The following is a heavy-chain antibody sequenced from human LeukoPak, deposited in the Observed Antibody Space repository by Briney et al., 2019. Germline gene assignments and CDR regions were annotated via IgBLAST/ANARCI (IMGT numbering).Heavy chain of an antibody. V-gene: IGHV3-9*01. CDR1: GSTFDDYA. D-gene: IGHD3-10*01. CDR3: AKDIPVRGVIIGFPDY. CDR2: ISWNSGSI. Sequence: GGSLRLSCAASGSTFDDYAMHWVRQAPGKGLEWVSGISWNSGSIGYADSVKGRFTISRDNAKNSLYLQMNSLRAEDTALYYCAKDIPVRGVIIGFPDYWGQGTLVTVSS. J-gene: IGHJ4*02.